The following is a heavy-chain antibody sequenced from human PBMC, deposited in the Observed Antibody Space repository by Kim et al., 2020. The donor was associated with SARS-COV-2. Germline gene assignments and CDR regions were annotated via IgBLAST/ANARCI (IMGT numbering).Heavy chain of an antibody. J-gene: IGHJ4*01. V-gene: IGHV4-59*01. CDR2: IYYSGST. Sequence: SETLSLTCTVSGGSIRSSYWSWIRQPPGKGLEWIGYIYYSGSTNYNPSLKSRVTISVDTSKNQFSLKLSSVTTADTAVYYCARHGVAYYYDSSGPFDYWG. CDR1: GGSIRSSY. CDR3: ARHGVAYYYDSSGPFDY. D-gene: IGHD3-22*01.